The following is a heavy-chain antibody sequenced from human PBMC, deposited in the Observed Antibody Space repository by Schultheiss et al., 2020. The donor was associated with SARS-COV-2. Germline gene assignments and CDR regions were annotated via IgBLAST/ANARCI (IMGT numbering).Heavy chain of an antibody. CDR2: ISWNSGSI. V-gene: IGHV3-9*01. CDR3: TRVRVLMVYAMAEIYDAFDI. D-gene: IGHD2-8*01. Sequence: SLKISCAASGFTFDDYAMHWVRQAPGKGLEWVSGISWNSGSIGYADSVKGRFTISRDNSKNTLYLQMNSLRAEDTAVYYCTRVRVLMVYAMAEIYDAFDIWGQGTMVTVSS. CDR1: GFTFDDYA. J-gene: IGHJ3*02.